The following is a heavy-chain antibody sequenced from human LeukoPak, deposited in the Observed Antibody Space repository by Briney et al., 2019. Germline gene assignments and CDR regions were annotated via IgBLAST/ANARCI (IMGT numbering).Heavy chain of an antibody. J-gene: IGHJ4*02. CDR3: ARDPTRYSSSWYIGY. CDR1: GFTFSSYA. Sequence: GRSLRLSCAASGFTFSSYAMHWVRQAPGKGLEWVAVISYDGSNKYYADSVKGRFTISRDNSKNTLYLQMNSLRAEDTAVYYCARDPTRYSSSWYIGYWGQGTLVTVSS. CDR2: ISYDGSNK. D-gene: IGHD6-13*01. V-gene: IGHV3-30-3*01.